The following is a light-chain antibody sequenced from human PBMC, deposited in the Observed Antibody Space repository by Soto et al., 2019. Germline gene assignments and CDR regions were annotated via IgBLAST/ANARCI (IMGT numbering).Light chain of an antibody. CDR1: QRLLHSNGNIF. V-gene: IGKV2-28*01. J-gene: IGKJ2*01. CDR2: LGF. CDR3: MQALLTPYT. Sequence: EIVMTQSPPSLTVTPGEPASISCRSSQRLLHSNGNIFLDWYLQRPGQSPQLLIYLGFNRASGVPDRVSGSAAGTDFTLKISRVEAEDVGVYYCMQALLTPYTFGQGTKLEIK.